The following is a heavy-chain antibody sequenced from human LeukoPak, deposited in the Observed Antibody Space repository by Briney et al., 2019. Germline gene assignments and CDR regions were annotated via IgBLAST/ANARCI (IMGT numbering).Heavy chain of an antibody. V-gene: IGHV1-46*01. CDR3: ARITMTTSGWYFDL. J-gene: IGHJ2*01. D-gene: IGHD3-22*01. CDR2: IHPSGAST. Sequence: ASVNLSCTASGYTFTSYYMHWVRQAPGQGLEWMGIIHPSGASTAYAQQFQGRVTMTKDTSTSTVYMELSSLRSKDTALYYCARITMTTSGWYFDLCGRGTLVTVSS. CDR1: GYTFTSYY.